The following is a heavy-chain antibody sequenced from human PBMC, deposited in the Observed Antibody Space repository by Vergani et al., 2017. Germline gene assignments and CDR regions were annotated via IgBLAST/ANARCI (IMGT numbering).Heavy chain of an antibody. J-gene: IGHJ3*01. CDR1: GGPISSYY. CDR2: IYYSGST. V-gene: IGHV4-59*01. Sequence: QVQLQESGPGLVKPSETLSLTCTVSGGPISSYYWSWNRQPPGKGLEWIGYIYYSGSTNYNPSLKRRVTISVDTSKNQFSLKLSSVTAADTAVYYCAREKLEAAEDAFDVWGQGTMVTVSS. CDR3: AREKLEAAEDAFDV. D-gene: IGHD1-1*01.